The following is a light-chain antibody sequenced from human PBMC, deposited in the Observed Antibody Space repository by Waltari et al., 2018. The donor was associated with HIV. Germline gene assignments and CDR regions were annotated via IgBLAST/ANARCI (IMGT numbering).Light chain of an antibody. Sequence: DIVMTQSPDSLAVSLGERATINCKSSRSVLYTSNNKNYLAWYQHKPGQPPKWLIYWASTRQSVVPDRFSGSGSGTDFTLAINNLQAEDVAVYYCQQYYSIPRTFGQGTKVEIK. CDR3: QQYYSIPRT. V-gene: IGKV4-1*01. CDR1: RSVLYTSNNKNY. CDR2: WAS. J-gene: IGKJ1*01.